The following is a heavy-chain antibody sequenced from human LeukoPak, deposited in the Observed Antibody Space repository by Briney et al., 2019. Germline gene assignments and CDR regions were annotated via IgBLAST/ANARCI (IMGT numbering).Heavy chain of an antibody. CDR3: AREIVGAPKSPGFFDH. V-gene: IGHV3-48*03. Sequence: QPGGSLRLSCAASGFAFRTYEMNGVRQAPGEGLEWVSYISSSDSTIYYTDSVKGRFTNSRDNPKNSLFLQMNSLRAEDTAVYYCAREIVGAPKSPGFFDHWGQGTLVTVSS. CDR1: GFAFRTYE. CDR2: ISSSDSTI. D-gene: IGHD1-26*01. J-gene: IGHJ4*02.